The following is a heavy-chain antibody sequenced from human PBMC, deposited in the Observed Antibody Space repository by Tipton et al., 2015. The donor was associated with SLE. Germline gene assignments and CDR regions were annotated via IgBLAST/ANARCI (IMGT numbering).Heavy chain of an antibody. CDR1: GASITSGSFN. J-gene: IGHJ4*02. CDR2: IYTSGST. V-gene: IGHV4-61*02. Sequence: TLSLTCTVSGASITSGSFNWNWIRQSAGKGLEWVGRIYTSGSTNYNPSLESRVTISLDTSKNQFSLKLSSVTAADTAVYYCARGLDNTIFGVATPGYWGQGTLVTVSS. CDR3: ARGLDNTIFGVATPGY. D-gene: IGHD3-3*01.